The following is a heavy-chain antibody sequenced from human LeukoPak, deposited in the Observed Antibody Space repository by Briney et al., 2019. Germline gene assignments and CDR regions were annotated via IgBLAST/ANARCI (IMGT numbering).Heavy chain of an antibody. J-gene: IGHJ2*01. D-gene: IGHD6-19*01. CDR3: AKRGDSSGWSNSWYFDL. CDR2: ISGDGGST. Sequence: PGGSLRLSCAASGFTFDDYAMHWVRHAPGKGLEWVSLISGDGGSTYYADSVKGRFTISRDNSKNSLYLQMNSLRTEDTALYYCAKRGDSSGWSNSWYFDLWGRGTLVTVSS. V-gene: IGHV3-43*02. CDR1: GFTFDDYA.